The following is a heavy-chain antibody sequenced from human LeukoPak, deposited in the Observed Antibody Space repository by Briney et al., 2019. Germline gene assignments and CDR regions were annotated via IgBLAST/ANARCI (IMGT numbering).Heavy chain of an antibody. CDR3: ASNYYGSGSFNLYYYYGMDV. J-gene: IGHJ6*02. CDR2: ISAYNGNT. D-gene: IGHD3-10*01. Sequence: ASVKVSCKASGYTFTSYGISWVRQAPGQGLEWMGWISAYNGNTNYAQKLQGRVTMTTDTSTSTAYMELRSLRSDDTAVYYCASNYYGSGSFNLYYYYGMDVWGQGATVTVSS. V-gene: IGHV1-18*01. CDR1: GYTFTSYG.